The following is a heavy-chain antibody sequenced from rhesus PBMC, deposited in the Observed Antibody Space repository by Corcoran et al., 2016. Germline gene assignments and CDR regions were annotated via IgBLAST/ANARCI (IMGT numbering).Heavy chain of an antibody. CDR2: IYGNSAST. CDR1: GGSISGYYY. J-gene: IGHJ4*01. V-gene: IGHV4-73*01. D-gene: IGHD3-16*01. Sequence: QVKLQQWGEGLVKPSETLSLTCAVYGGSISGYYYWSWFRQPAGKGLEWIGYIYGNSASTNYNPSRKNRVTISKATSKNQFSLKLSSVTAADAAVYYCARGAYSGSYYYGYWGQGVLVTVSS. CDR3: ARGAYSGSYYYGY.